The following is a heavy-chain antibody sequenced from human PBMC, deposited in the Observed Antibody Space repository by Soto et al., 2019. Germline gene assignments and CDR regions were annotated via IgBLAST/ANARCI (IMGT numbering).Heavy chain of an antibody. CDR3: DY. V-gene: IGHV4-39*02. J-gene: IGHJ4*02. CDR2: IDYSGST. CDR1: GGTIRSSNYY. Sequence: SETLSLTCTVSGGTIRSSNYYWAWIRQPPGKGLEWIGSIDYSGSTYYNPSLKSRVTISVDTSKNHFSLKLGSVTAADTALYYFDYWGQGSLVTVSS.